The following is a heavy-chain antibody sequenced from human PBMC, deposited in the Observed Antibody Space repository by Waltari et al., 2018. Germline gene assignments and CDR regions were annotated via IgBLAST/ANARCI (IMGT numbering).Heavy chain of an antibody. V-gene: IGHV3-30*02. D-gene: IGHD3-3*01. CDR2: IRYDGSNK. J-gene: IGHJ5*02. CDR1: GFTFSSYG. Sequence: QVQLVESGGVVVQPGGSLRLSCAASGFTFSSYGMHWVRQAPGKGLEWVAFIRYDGSNKYYADSVKGRFTISRDNSKNTLYLQMNSLRAEDTAVYYCAKGLQGGYDLWSGSSDWFDPWGQGTLVTVSS. CDR3: AKGLQGGYDLWSGSSDWFDP.